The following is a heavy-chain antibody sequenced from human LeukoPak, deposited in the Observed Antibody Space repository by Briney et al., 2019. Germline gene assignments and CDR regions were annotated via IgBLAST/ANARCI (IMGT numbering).Heavy chain of an antibody. CDR2: IYSGDST. D-gene: IGHD2-2*01. V-gene: IGHV3-66*01. Sequence: GGSLRLSCAASGFTVSSNYMSWVRQAPGKGLEWVSVIYSGDSTYYADSVKGRFTISRDSSKNTLYLQMNSLRAEDTAVYYCARDRSSTTSCPDYWGQGTLVTVSS. CDR3: ARDRSSTTSCPDY. CDR1: GFTVSSNY. J-gene: IGHJ4*02.